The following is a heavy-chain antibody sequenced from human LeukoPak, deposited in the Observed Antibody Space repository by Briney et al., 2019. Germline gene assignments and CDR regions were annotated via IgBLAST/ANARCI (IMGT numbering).Heavy chain of an antibody. V-gene: IGHV4-38-2*02. CDR3: AREGRVNIAIGVD. D-gene: IGHD3-16*02. J-gene: IGHJ4*02. Sequence: SETLSLTCTVSGYSISSGYYWGWVRQTPGKGLEWIASISHSGSPSYNPSLKSRVTISQDLSKNLFSLTLNSVTAADAAVYYCAREGRVNIAIGVDWGQGALVTVSS. CDR2: ISHSGSP. CDR1: GYSISSGYY.